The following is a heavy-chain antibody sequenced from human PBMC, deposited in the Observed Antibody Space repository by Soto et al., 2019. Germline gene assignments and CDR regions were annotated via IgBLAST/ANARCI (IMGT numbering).Heavy chain of an antibody. Sequence: QVQLQESGPGLVKPSETLSLTCTVSGGSISSYYWSWIRQPPGKGLEWIGYIYYSGSTNYNPSLNGGLPIPADPTRNRFPLRRSLGTGGNTPVIYGAGGGGGIAGGGRRRGFAPWGRETLVPVSS. V-gene: IGHV4-59*01. CDR1: GGSISSYY. CDR3: AGGGGGIAGGGRRRGFAP. CDR2: IYYSGST. J-gene: IGHJ5*02. D-gene: IGHD6-19*01.